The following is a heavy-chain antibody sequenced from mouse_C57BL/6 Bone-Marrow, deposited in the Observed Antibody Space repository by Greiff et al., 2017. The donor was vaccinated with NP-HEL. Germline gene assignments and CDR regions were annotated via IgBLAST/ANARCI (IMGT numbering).Heavy chain of an antibody. V-gene: IGHV1-59*01. J-gene: IGHJ2*01. CDR1: GYTFTSYW. Sequence: QVQLQRPGAELVRPGPSVKLSCKASGYTFTSYWMHWVKQRPGQGLEWIGVIDPSDSYTNYNQKFKGKATLTVDTSSSTAYMQLSSLTSEDSAVYYCAGWLLRSRWGQGTTLTVSS. CDR2: IDPSDSYT. CDR3: AGWLLRSR. D-gene: IGHD2-3*01.